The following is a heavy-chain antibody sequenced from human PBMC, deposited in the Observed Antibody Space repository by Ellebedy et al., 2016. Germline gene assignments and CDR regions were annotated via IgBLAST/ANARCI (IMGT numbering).Heavy chain of an antibody. D-gene: IGHD3-16*01. J-gene: IGHJ4*02. V-gene: IGHV3-23*01. CDR3: ARDAPFGGFDY. CDR2: ISGSGGST. Sequence: GESLKISXAASGFTFSSYAMSWVRQAPGKGLEWVSAISGSGGSTYYADSVKGRFTISRDNSKNSLYLQMNSLRAEDTAVYYCARDAPFGGFDYWGQGTLVTVSS. CDR1: GFTFSSYA.